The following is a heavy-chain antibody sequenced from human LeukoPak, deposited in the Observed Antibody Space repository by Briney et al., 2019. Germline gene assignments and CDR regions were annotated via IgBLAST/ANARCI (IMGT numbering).Heavy chain of an antibody. CDR3: ARVGRPVGDAFDI. CDR2: IIPIFGTP. CDR1: GGTFSSYT. V-gene: IGHV1-69*05. D-gene: IGHD1-14*01. Sequence: ASVKVSCKASGGTFSSYTISWVRQAPGQGLEWMGRIIPIFGTPNYAQKFQGRVTIATDESTSTAYMELSSLRADDTAVYYCARVGRPVGDAFDIWGKGTMVTVSS. J-gene: IGHJ3*02.